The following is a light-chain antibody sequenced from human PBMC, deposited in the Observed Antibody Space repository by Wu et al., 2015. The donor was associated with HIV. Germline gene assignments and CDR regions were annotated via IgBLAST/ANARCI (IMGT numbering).Light chain of an antibody. CDR2: ATS. Sequence: DIQMTQSPSSLSASVGDTVTITCRASQDITNSLAWYQQKPGKVPKLLIYATSTLQSGVPSRFSGSGYGTEFTLTINSLQPEDVANYYCQKXNNAPLTFGGGTKVEI. J-gene: IGKJ4*01. V-gene: IGKV1-27*01. CDR3: QKXNNAPLT. CDR1: QDITNS.